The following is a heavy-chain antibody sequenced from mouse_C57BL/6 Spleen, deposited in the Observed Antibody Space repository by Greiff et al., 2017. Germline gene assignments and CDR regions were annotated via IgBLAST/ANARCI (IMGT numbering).Heavy chain of an antibody. CDR3: ARNYYGSSLYYFDY. D-gene: IGHD1-1*01. CDR2: LDPEDGET. V-gene: IGHV14-2*01. J-gene: IGHJ2*01. Sequence: EVQLQESGAELVKPGASVKLSCTASGFNITDYYMHWVKQRTEQGLEWIGRLDPEDGETKYAPKFQGTATITADTSSNTAYLPLSSLTSEDTAVYYCARNYYGSSLYYFDYWGQGTTLTVSS. CDR1: GFNITDYY.